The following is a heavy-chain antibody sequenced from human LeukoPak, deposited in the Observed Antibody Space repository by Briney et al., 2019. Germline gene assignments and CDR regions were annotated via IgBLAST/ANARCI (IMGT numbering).Heavy chain of an antibody. Sequence: GGSLRLSCAASGFTFSSYAMSWARQAPGKGLEWVSGISGSGVTTYYADSVKGRFTISRDNPKNTLYLQMNSLRAEDTAVYYCAKADSSGWYFDYWGQGTLVTVSS. D-gene: IGHD6-19*01. J-gene: IGHJ4*02. CDR2: ISGSGVTT. CDR3: AKADSSGWYFDY. V-gene: IGHV3-23*01. CDR1: GFTFSSYA.